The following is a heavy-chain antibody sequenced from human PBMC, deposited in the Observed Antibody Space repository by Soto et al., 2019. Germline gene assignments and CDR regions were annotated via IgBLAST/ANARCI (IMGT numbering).Heavy chain of an antibody. J-gene: IGHJ4*02. CDR3: AKDLFLGTMIVVVIGY. CDR1: GFTFSSYA. D-gene: IGHD3-22*01. V-gene: IGHV3-23*01. Sequence: GGSLRLSCAASGFTFSSYAMSWVRQAPWKGLEWVSAISGSGGSTYYADSVKGRFTISRDNSKNTLYLQMNSLRAEDTAVYYCAKDLFLGTMIVVVIGYWGQGTLVTVSS. CDR2: ISGSGGST.